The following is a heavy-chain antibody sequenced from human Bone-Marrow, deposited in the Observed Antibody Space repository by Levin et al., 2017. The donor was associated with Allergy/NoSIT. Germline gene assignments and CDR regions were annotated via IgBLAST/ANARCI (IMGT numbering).Heavy chain of an antibody. CDR1: GYTFRNYG. Sequence: PGGSLRLSCAASGYTFRNYGMSWVRQAPGKGLEWLAGISSTGTIIYYADSVKGRFTVSRDNSKDTLFLQINSLRAEDTAIYYCEKDVTMVRGVPGSWGQGALVTVSS. CDR3: EKDVTMVRGVPGS. CDR2: ISSTGTII. D-gene: IGHD3-10*01. J-gene: IGHJ5*02. V-gene: IGHV3-23*01.